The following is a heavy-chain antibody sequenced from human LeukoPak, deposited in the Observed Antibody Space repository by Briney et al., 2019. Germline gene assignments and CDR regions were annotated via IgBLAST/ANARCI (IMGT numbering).Heavy chain of an antibody. CDR3: ARAIAAAVGFDY. J-gene: IGHJ4*02. CDR1: GFTFSSYG. Sequence: PGGSLRLSCAASGFTFSSYGMHWVRQAPGKGLEWVAVIWYDGSNKYYADSVKGRFTISRDNSKNTLYLQMNSLRAEDTAVYYCARAIAAAVGFDYWGQGTLVTVSS. V-gene: IGHV3-33*01. D-gene: IGHD6-13*01. CDR2: IWYDGSNK.